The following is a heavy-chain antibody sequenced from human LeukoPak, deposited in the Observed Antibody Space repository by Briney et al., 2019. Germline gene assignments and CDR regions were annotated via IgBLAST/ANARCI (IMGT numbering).Heavy chain of an antibody. D-gene: IGHD4-17*01. CDR3: ARSLPSVGGDYPSRYAFDI. CDR1: GFTFSSYI. V-gene: IGHV3-30*04. J-gene: IGHJ3*02. Sequence: GGSLRLSCAASGFTFSSYIMHWVRQAPGKGLEWVAVISYDGRNKIYADSVKGRFTIFRDNSQNTLYLQMNSLRAEDTAVYYCARSLPSVGGDYPSRYAFDIWGQGTMVTVPS. CDR2: ISYDGRNK.